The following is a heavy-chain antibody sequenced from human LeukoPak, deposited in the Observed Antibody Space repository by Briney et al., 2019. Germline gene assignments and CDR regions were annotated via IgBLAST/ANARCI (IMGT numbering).Heavy chain of an antibody. CDR3: AREGRQQLILVDP. V-gene: IGHV4-38-2*02. J-gene: IGHJ5*02. D-gene: IGHD6-13*01. CDR1: GYSISSGYY. CDR2: IYHSGST. Sequence: KPSETLSLTCAVSGYSISSGYYWGLIRQPPRKGPEWIGSIYHSGSTYYNPSLKSRVTISVDTSKNQFSLKLSSVTAADTAVYYCAREGRQQLILVDPWGQGTLVTVSS.